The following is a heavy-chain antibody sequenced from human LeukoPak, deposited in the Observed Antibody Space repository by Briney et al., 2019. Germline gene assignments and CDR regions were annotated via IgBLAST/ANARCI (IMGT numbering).Heavy chain of an antibody. CDR2: IYYSGST. CDR3: ARANGGSYYFDY. CDR1: GGSISSSSYY. D-gene: IGHD1-26*01. Sequence: SETLSLTCTVSGGSISSSSYYWGWIRQPPGKGLEWIGSIYYSGSTNYNPSLKSRVTISVDTSKNQFSLKLSSVTAADTAVYYCARANGGSYYFDYWGQGTLVTVSS. J-gene: IGHJ4*02. V-gene: IGHV4-39*07.